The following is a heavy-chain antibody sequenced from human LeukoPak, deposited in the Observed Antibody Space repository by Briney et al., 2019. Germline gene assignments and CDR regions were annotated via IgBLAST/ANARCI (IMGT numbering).Heavy chain of an antibody. CDR3: ARGPLWFGETYNWFDP. D-gene: IGHD3-10*01. V-gene: IGHV3-23*01. CDR2: ISGSGGST. J-gene: IGHJ5*02. Sequence: GGSLRLSCAASGFTFSSYAMSWVRQAPGKGLEWVSAISGSGGSTYYADSVKGRFTISRDNSKNTLYLQMNSLRAEDTAVYYCARGPLWFGETYNWFDPWGQGTLVTVSS. CDR1: GFTFSSYA.